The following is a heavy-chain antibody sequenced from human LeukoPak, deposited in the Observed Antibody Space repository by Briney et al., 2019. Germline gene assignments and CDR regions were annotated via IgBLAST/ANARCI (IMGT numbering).Heavy chain of an antibody. D-gene: IGHD7-27*01. CDR2: ISGSGGST. Sequence: GSLRLSCAGSGFTFSSYAMSWVRQAPGKGLEWVSAISGSGGSTYYADSVKGRFTISRDNSKNTLYLQMNSLRAEDTAVYYCAKDRELGVFSDYWGQGTLVTVSS. V-gene: IGHV3-23*01. J-gene: IGHJ4*02. CDR3: AKDRELGVFSDY. CDR1: GFTFSSYA.